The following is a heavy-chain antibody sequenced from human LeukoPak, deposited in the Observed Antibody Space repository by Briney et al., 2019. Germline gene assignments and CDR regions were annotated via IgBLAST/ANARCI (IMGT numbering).Heavy chain of an antibody. D-gene: IGHD1-26*01. Sequence: GGSLKLSCAASGFTFSGSAIHWVRQSSGKGLEWVGQIDKKDKGYATATAYAASVKGRFTISRDDSINTAYLQMKSLKTEGTALYYCTRDSGTYNWLDPWGQGTLVTVSS. V-gene: IGHV3-73*01. CDR2: IDKKDKGYATAT. CDR1: GFTFSGSA. J-gene: IGHJ5*02. CDR3: TRDSGTYNWLDP.